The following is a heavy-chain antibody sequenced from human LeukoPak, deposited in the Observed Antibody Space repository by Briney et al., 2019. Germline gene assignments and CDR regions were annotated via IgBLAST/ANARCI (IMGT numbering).Heavy chain of an antibody. CDR3: ARGSDDDILTGYYRFDP. V-gene: IGHV4-34*01. Sequence: SETLSLTCAVYGGSFSGYYWSWIRQPPGKGLEWIGEINHSGSTNYNPSPKSRVTISVDTSKNQFSLKLSSVTAADTAVYYCARGSDDDILTGYYRFDPWGQGTLVTVSS. CDR1: GGSFSGYY. CDR2: INHSGST. J-gene: IGHJ5*02. D-gene: IGHD3-9*01.